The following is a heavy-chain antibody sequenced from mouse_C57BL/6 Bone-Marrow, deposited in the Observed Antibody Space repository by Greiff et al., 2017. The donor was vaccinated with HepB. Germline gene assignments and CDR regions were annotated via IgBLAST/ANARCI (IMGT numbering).Heavy chain of an antibody. V-gene: IGHV5-6*01. Sequence: EVQRVESGGDLVKPGGSLKLSCAASGFTFSSYGMSWVRQTPDKRLEWVATISSGGSYTYYPDSVKGRFTISRDNAKNTLYLQMSSLKSEDTAMYYCARHYYGSSSYWYFDVWGTGTTVTVSS. CDR3: ARHYYGSSSYWYFDV. CDR2: ISSGGSYT. J-gene: IGHJ1*03. CDR1: GFTFSSYG. D-gene: IGHD1-1*01.